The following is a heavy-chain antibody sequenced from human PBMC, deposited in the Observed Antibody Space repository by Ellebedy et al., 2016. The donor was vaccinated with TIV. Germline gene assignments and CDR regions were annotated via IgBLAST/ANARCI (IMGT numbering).Heavy chain of an antibody. CDR1: GFTFSSYA. J-gene: IGHJ4*02. D-gene: IGHD3-3*01. Sequence: GGSLRLSCAASGFTFSSYAMHWVRQAPGKGLEWVAVISYDGSNKYYADSVKGRFTISRDNSKNTLYLQMNSLRAEDTAVYYCASAGGVVTLYYFDYWGQGTLVTVSS. CDR2: ISYDGSNK. CDR3: ASAGGVVTLYYFDY. V-gene: IGHV3-30-3*01.